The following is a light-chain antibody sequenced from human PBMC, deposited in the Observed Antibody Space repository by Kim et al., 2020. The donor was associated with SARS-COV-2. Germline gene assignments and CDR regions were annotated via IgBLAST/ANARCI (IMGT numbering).Light chain of an antibody. J-gene: IGLJ2*01. CDR1: SSNIGAGYD. V-gene: IGLV1-40*01. CDR2: GNS. CDR3: QSYDSSLSGV. Sequence: QSVLTQPPSVSGAPGQRVTISCTGSSSNIGAGYDVHWYQQLPGTAPKLLIYGNSNRPSGFPDRFSGSKSGTSASLAITGLQAEDEADYYCQSYDSSLSGVFGGGTQLTVL.